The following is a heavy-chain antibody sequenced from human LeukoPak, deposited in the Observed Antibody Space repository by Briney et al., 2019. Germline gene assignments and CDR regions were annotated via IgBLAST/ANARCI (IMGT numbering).Heavy chain of an antibody. Sequence: SETLSLTCAVYGGSFSGYYWSWIRQPPGKGLEWIGEINHSGSTNYNPSLTSRVTISVDTSKNQFSLKLSSVTAADTAVYYCARGRSRGYFDYWGQGTLVTVSS. CDR2: INHSGST. CDR3: ARGRSRGYFDY. CDR1: GGSFSGYY. D-gene: IGHD6-13*01. V-gene: IGHV4-34*01. J-gene: IGHJ4*02.